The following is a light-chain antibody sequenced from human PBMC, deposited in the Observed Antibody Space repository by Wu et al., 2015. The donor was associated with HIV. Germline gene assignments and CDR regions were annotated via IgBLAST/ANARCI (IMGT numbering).Light chain of an antibody. J-gene: IGKJ4*01. V-gene: IGKV3-11*01. CDR2: DAS. Sequence: EIVLTQSPATLSLPPGERATLSCRASQSVSSYLAWYQQKPGQAPRLLIYDASNRATGIPARFSGSGSGTDFTLTISSLEPEDFAVYYCQQRSNWPXTFGGGTKVEIK. CDR3: QQRSNWPXT. CDR1: QSVSSY.